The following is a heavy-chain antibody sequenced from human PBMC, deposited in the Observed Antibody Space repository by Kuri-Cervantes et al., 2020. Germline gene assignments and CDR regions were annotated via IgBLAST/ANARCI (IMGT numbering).Heavy chain of an antibody. J-gene: IGHJ5*02. Sequence: ASVKVSCKASGYTFTGYYIHWVRQAPGQGLEWMGWINPNSGGTNYAQNFQGRVTMTTDTSTSTAYMELRSLRSDDTAVYYCARAGVNTPAAKGPFDPWGQGTLVTVSS. D-gene: IGHD2-15*01. CDR1: GYTFTGYY. CDR2: INPNSGGT. CDR3: ARAGVNTPAAKGPFDP. V-gene: IGHV1-2*02.